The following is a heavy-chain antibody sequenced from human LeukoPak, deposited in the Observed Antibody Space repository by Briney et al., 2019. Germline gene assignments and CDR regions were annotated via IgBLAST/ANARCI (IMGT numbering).Heavy chain of an antibody. Sequence: ASVKVSCKASGYAFTSYDISWVRQAPGQGLEWMGCVNAYSGNTNYAQKFQGRVTMTTDISTNTAYMELRSLRSDDTAVYFCARESTSRDDPWGQGTLVTVSS. D-gene: IGHD2/OR15-2a*01. CDR2: VNAYSGNT. J-gene: IGHJ5*02. CDR1: GYAFTSYD. CDR3: ARESTSRDDP. V-gene: IGHV1-18*01.